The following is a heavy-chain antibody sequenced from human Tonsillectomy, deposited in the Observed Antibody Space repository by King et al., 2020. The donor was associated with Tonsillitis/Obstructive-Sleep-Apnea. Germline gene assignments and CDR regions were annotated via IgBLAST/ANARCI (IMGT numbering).Heavy chain of an antibody. V-gene: IGHV1-46*01. D-gene: IGHD2/OR15-2a*01. Sequence: VQLVESGAEVKKPGASVQVSCKASGYTFTNYYMHWVRQAPGQGLEWMGIINPSGGSTAYAQKLRGRISMTRATSTSTIYVELSSLRSEDTAVYYCARALSSPTSFDPWGQGTLVTVSS. J-gene: IGHJ5*02. CDR1: GYTFTNYY. CDR3: ARALSSPTSFDP. CDR2: INPSGGST.